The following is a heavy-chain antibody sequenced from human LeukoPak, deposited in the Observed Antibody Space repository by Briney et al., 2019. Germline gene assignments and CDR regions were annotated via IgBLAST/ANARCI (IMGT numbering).Heavy chain of an antibody. CDR2: IYYSGST. J-gene: IGHJ6*02. CDR3: VRELSYTYYYGSGSYLSGPYYYYYGMDV. D-gene: IGHD3-10*01. Sequence: PSETLSLTCTVSGGSISSYYWSWIRQPPGKGLEWIGYIYYSGSTNCNPSLKSRVTISVDTSKNQFSLKLSSVTAADTAVYYCVRELSYTYYYGSGSYLSGPYYYYYGMDVWGQGTTVTVSS. CDR1: GGSISSYY. V-gene: IGHV4-59*01.